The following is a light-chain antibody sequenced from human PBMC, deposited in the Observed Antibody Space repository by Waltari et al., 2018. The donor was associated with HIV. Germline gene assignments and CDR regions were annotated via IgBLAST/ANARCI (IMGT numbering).Light chain of an antibody. CDR2: EGS. J-gene: IGLJ2*01. V-gene: IGLV2-23*01. CDR3: CSYAGSSIMV. CDR1: SSDVGSYSL. Sequence: QSALTQPASVSGSPGQSITISCTGTSSDVGSYSLVSWYQQHPGKAPKLMIYEGSKRPSGVSNRFSGSKSGNTASLTISGIQAEDEADYNCCSYAGSSIMVFGGGTKLTVL.